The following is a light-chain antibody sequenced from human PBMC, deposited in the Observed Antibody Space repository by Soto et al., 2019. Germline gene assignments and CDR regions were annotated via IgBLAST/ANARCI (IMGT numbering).Light chain of an antibody. CDR3: MQALQNRNT. Sequence: DIVMTQSPLSLPVTPGEPASISCRSSQSLLHSNGYNYLDWYLQKPVQSPQLLIYLGSNRASGVPYRFSGSGSGTDFTLKIRRVEAEDVGGYYCMQALQNRNTFGQGTKLEIK. CDR2: LGS. J-gene: IGKJ2*01. V-gene: IGKV2-28*01. CDR1: QSLLHSNGYNY.